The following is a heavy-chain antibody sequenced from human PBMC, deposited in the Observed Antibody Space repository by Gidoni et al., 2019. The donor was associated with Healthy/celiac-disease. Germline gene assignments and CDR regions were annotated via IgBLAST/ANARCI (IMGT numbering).Heavy chain of an antibody. J-gene: IGHJ4*02. CDR3: VLLSGSSSHFDY. CDR2: INHSGST. V-gene: IGHV4-34*01. Sequence: QVQLQQWGAGLLTPSETLSLTCAVYGGSFSGYYWSWIRQPPGKGLEWIGEINHSGSTNYNPSLKSRVTISVDTSKNQFSLKLSSVTAADTAVYYCVLLSGSSSHFDYWGQGTLVTVSS. D-gene: IGHD6-6*01. CDR1: GGSFSGYY.